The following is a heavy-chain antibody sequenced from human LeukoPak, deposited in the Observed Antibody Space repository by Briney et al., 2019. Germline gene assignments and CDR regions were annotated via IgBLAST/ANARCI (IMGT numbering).Heavy chain of an antibody. CDR3: ARFRGGSGSYYPFDY. Sequence: PSETLSLTCTVSGGSISSYYWSWIRQPPGKGLEWIGYIYYSGSTNYNPSLKSRVTISVDTSKNQFSLKLSSVTAADTAVYYCARFRGGSGSYYPFDYWGQGTLVTVPS. CDR1: GGSISSYY. D-gene: IGHD3-10*01. J-gene: IGHJ4*02. CDR2: IYYSGST. V-gene: IGHV4-59*01.